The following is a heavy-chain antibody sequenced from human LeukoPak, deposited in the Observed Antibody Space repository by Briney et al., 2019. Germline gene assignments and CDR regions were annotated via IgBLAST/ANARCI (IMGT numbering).Heavy chain of an antibody. V-gene: IGHV4-39*07. J-gene: IGHJ5*02. Sequence: PSETLSLTCTVSGGSISSSSYYWGWIRQPPGKGLEWIGSIYYSGSTYYNPSLKSRVTISVDTSKNQFSLKLSSVTAADTAVYYCARIWWIQLWLNWFDPWGQGTLVTVSS. CDR3: ARIWWIQLWLNWFDP. CDR2: IYYSGST. D-gene: IGHD5-18*01. CDR1: GGSISSSSYY.